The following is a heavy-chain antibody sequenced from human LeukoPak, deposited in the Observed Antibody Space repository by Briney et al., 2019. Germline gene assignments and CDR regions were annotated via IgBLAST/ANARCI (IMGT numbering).Heavy chain of an antibody. CDR2: IYYSGST. Sequence: PSGTLSLTCTVSGGSISSSSYYWAWIRQPPGNGLEWIGSIYYSGSTYYNPSLKSRVTISVDTSKNQFSLKLSSVTAADTAVYYCARQTGSGSYYMYYFDYWGQGTLVTVSS. V-gene: IGHV4-39*01. J-gene: IGHJ4*02. CDR3: ARQTGSGSYYMYYFDY. D-gene: IGHD3-10*01. CDR1: GGSISSSSYY.